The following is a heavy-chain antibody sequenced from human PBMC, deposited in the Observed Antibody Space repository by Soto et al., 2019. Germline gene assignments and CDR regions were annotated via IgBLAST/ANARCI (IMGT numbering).Heavy chain of an antibody. V-gene: IGHV1-69*01. D-gene: IGHD6-19*01. CDR2: IIPVFGTA. CDR1: GGTFSSYA. J-gene: IGHJ4*02. CDR3: ARTIPPSSGRPEYYFDY. Sequence: QVQLVQSGAEVKKPGSSVKVSCKASGGTFSSYAISWVRQAPGQGLEWMGGIIPVFGTANYAQKFQGRVTITADESTSTAYMELSSLRSEDTAVYYCARTIPPSSGRPEYYFDYWGQGTLVTVSS.